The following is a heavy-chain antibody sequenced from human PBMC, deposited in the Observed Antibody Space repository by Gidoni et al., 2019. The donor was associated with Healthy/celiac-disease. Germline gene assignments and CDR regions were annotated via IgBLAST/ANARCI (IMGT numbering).Heavy chain of an antibody. D-gene: IGHD3-10*01. Sequence: QVQLQESGPGLVKPSGTLSLTCAVSGGSISSSNWWSWVRQPPGKGLEWIGEIYHSGSTNYNPSLKSRVTISVDKSKNQFSLKLSSVTAADTAVYYCARDYYGSGSYYSNYYYYGMDVWGQGTTVTVSS. V-gene: IGHV4-4*02. J-gene: IGHJ6*02. CDR2: IYHSGST. CDR1: GGSISSSNW. CDR3: ARDYYGSGSYYSNYYYYGMDV.